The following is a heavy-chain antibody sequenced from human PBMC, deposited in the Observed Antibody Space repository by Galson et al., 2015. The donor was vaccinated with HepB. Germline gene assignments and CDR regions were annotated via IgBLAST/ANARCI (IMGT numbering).Heavy chain of an antibody. Sequence: SLRLSCAASGFTFDDYGMSWVRQSPGKGLEWVSGINWDGSRTGYADSVTGRFTISRDNAKNSLYLQMNGLTAEDAALYHCARAKSGHHSSWFDSWGQGSLVTVST. CDR3: ARAKSGHHSSWFDS. CDR2: INWDGSRT. J-gene: IGHJ5*01. CDR1: GFTFDDYG. V-gene: IGHV3-20*01. D-gene: IGHD5-12*01.